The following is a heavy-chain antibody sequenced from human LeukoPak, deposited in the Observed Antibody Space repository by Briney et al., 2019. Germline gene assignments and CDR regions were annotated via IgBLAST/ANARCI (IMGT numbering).Heavy chain of an antibody. V-gene: IGHV1-2*02. Sequence: GASVKASCKASGYTFTGYYMHWVRQAPGQGLEWMGWINPNSGGTNYAQKFQGRVTMTRDTSISTAYMELSRLRSGDTAVYYCARDLDCSGGSCYDYWGQGTLVTVSS. CDR2: INPNSGGT. J-gene: IGHJ4*02. CDR3: ARDLDCSGGSCYDY. CDR1: GYTFTGYY. D-gene: IGHD2-15*01.